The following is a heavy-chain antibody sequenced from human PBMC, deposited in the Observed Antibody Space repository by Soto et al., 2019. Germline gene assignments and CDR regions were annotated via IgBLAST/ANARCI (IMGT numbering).Heavy chain of an antibody. CDR3: ARGGQQQLVLGDYYYYGMDV. J-gene: IGHJ6*02. CDR1: GYTFTSYG. D-gene: IGHD6-13*01. V-gene: IGHV1-18*01. Sequence: QVQLVQSGAEVKKPGASVKVSCKASGYTFTSYGISWVRQAPGHGLEGMGWISAYNGNTNYAQKLQGRVTMTTDTSTSTAYMELRSLGSDDTAVYYCARGGQQQLVLGDYYYYGMDVWGQGTTVTVSS. CDR2: ISAYNGNT.